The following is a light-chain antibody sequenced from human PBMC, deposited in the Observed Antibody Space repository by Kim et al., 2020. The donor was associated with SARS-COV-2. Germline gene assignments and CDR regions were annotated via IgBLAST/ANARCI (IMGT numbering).Light chain of an antibody. V-gene: IGKV3-11*01. CDR3: QQRSNWPWRT. CDR2: DAS. CDR1: QSVSSY. J-gene: IGKJ1*01. Sequence: EIVLTQSPATLSLSPGERATLSCRASQSVSSYLAWYQQKPGQAPRLLIYDASNRATGIPARFSGSGSGTDFTLTISSLEPEDFAVYYCQQRSNWPWRTFVQETKVDIK.